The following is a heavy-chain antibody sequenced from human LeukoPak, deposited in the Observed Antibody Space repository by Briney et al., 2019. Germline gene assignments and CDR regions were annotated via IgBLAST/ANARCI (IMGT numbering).Heavy chain of an antibody. CDR1: GYTFTSFW. CDR2: IYAGDSDT. V-gene: IGHV5-51*01. CDR3: XRRDPFMGDALDF. J-gene: IGHJ3*01. Sequence: GESLKISCKGSGYTFTSFWIAWVRQMPGKGLEWMGIIYAGDSDTRYSPSFQGQVTISVDKSNSTAYLHWSSLTTSDTAMYFXXRRDPFMGDALDFWGRGTMVTVAS. D-gene: IGHD3-10*01.